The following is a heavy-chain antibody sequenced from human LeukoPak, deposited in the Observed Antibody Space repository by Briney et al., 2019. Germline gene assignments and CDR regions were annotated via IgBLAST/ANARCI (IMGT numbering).Heavy chain of an antibody. CDR2: FDPEDGET. J-gene: IGHJ4*02. CDR1: GYTLTELS. Sequence: ASVKVSCKVSGYTLTELSMHWVRQAPGKGLEWMGGFDPEDGETIYAQKFQGRVTMTEDTSTDTAYMELSSLRSEDTAVYYCARGYDFWSGFDYWGQGTLVTVSS. V-gene: IGHV1-24*01. CDR3: ARGYDFWSGFDY. D-gene: IGHD3-3*01.